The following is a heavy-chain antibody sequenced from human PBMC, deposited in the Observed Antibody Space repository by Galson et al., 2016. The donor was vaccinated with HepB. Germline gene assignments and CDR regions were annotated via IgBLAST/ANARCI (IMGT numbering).Heavy chain of an antibody. CDR3: ATVDTFYHGMEV. D-gene: IGHD5-18*01. CDR2: IYPGNSDI. V-gene: IGHV5-51*01. J-gene: IGHJ6*02. Sequence: QSGAEVKKPGESLKISCQAYGNIFTTYWIAWVRQMPGKGLEWMAIIYPGNSDIRYSPSFKGHVTISADKSLSTAYLQWSSVKASYSAMYYCATVDTFYHGMEVWGQGTTVTVSS. CDR1: GNIFTTYW.